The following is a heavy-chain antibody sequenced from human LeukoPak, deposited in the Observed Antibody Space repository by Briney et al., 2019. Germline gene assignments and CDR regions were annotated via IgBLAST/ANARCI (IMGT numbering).Heavy chain of an antibody. J-gene: IGHJ4*02. CDR2: IVVGSGNT. CDR3: AAAEYYYDSSGYYPPGRY. Sequence: ASVKVSCKASGFTFTSSAMQWVRQARGQRLEWIGWIVVGSGNTNYAQKFQERVTITRDMSTSTAYMELSSLRSEDTAVYYCAAAEYYYDSSGYYPPGRYWGQRTLVTVSS. D-gene: IGHD3-22*01. V-gene: IGHV1-58*02. CDR1: GFTFTSSA.